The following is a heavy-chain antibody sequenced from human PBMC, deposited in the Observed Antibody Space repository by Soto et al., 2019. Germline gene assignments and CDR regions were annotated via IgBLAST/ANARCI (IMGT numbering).Heavy chain of an antibody. V-gene: IGHV6-1*01. Sequence: SQTLSLTCAISGDSVSSNSAAWNWIRQSPSRGLEWLGRTYYRSKWYNDYALSVKSRLTINPDTSMNQCSLQLNSVTPEDTAVYYCAREVAGTYYFAYWGQGILVTVSS. CDR3: AREVAGTYYFAY. CDR1: GDSVSSNSAA. D-gene: IGHD5-12*01. CDR2: TYYRSKWYN. J-gene: IGHJ4*02.